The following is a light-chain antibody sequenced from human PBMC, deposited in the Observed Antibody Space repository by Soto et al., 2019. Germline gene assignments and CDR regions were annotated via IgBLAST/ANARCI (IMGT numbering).Light chain of an antibody. CDR1: SSNIGAGYD. J-gene: IGLJ1*01. V-gene: IGLV1-40*01. CDR2: GNN. Sequence: QSVLTQPPSVSGAPGQRVTISCTGSSSNIGAGYDVHWYQQLPGTAPKLLIYGNNNRPSGVPDRFSGSKSGTSASLAITGLQAEDEADYYCQSYDKSLSGSRSNVFGTGTKLTVL. CDR3: QSYDKSLSGSRSNV.